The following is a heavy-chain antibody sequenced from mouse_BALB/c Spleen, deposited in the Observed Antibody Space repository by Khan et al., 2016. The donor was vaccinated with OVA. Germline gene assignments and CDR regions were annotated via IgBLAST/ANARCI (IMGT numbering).Heavy chain of an antibody. D-gene: IGHD2-14*01. CDR2: IFPGDDST. CDR1: GYTFTSYD. CDR3: ARGGYGGFAY. J-gene: IGHJ3*01. Sequence: QVQLQQSGAELVKPEASVKLSCRASGYTFTSYDINWVRQRPEQGLEWIGWIFPGDDSTKYNENFKGKATLTTDKSSSTAYMQLSRLTSEDSAVYCCARGGYGGFAYWGQGTLVTVSA. V-gene: IGHV1-85*01.